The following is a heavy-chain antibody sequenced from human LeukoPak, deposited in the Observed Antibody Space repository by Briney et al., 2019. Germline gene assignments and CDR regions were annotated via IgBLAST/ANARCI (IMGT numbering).Heavy chain of an antibody. CDR2: IHTNGAT. CDR3: SRGGGYGDY. D-gene: IGHD5-12*01. V-gene: IGHV4-4*07. Sequence: SETLSLTCTVSGASITSFYYNWIRQSAGKGLEWIGRIHTNGATDYRPSLNSRVTMSVDTSKKQISLKLTSVTAADTAVYFCSRGGGYGDYWGQGILVTVSS. J-gene: IGHJ4*02. CDR1: GASITSFY.